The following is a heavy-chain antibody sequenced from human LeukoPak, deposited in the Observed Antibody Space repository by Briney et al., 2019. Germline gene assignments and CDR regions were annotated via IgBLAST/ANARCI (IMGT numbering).Heavy chain of an antibody. CDR2: IYHSGTS. CDR1: GGSISSSNW. Sequence: SETLSLTCTVSGGSISSSNWWSWVRQPPGKGLEWIGEIYHSGTSNYNPCLKSRVTISVDKSKNQFSLKLRSVIAADTAVYYCARVGWELLGPFDHWGQGTLVTVSS. CDR3: ARVGWELLGPFDH. D-gene: IGHD1-26*01. J-gene: IGHJ4*02. V-gene: IGHV4-4*02.